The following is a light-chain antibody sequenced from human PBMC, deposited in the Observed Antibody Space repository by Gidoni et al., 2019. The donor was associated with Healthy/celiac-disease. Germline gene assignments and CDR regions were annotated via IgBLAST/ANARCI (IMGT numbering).Light chain of an antibody. V-gene: IGKV1-27*01. CDR1: QAISNY. CDR2: AAS. J-gene: IGKJ1*01. CDR3: QKYDSAPRT. Sequence: DIQMTQSPSSLSASVGHRVTFTCRANQAISNYLAWYQQKPGKVPKLLIYAASTLQSGVPARFSGSGSGTDFTLTISRLEPEDVATYYCQKYDSAPRTFGQGTKVEIK.